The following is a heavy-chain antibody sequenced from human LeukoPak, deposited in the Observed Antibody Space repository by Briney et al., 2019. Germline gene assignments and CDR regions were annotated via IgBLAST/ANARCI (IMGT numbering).Heavy chain of an antibody. CDR2: ISSSGSTI. D-gene: IGHD5-12*01. V-gene: IGHV3-48*03. Sequence: GGSLRLSCAASGFTFSSYEMNWVRQASGKGLEWVSYISSSGSTISYADSVKGRFTISRDNAKNSLYLQMNSLRAEDTAVYYCSRDRSAYSGYDLLDYWGQGTLVTVSS. CDR1: GFTFSSYE. J-gene: IGHJ4*02. CDR3: SRDRSAYSGYDLLDY.